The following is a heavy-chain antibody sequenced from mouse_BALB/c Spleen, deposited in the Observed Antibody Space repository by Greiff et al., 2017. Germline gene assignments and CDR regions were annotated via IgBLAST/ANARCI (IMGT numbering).Heavy chain of an antibody. CDR1: GFNIKDTY. CDR3: ASENYYGSSYR. D-gene: IGHD1-1*01. CDR2: IDPANGNT. J-gene: IGHJ3*02. V-gene: IGHV14-3*02. Sequence: EVQVVESGAELVKPGASVKLSCTASGFNIKDTYMHWVKQRPEQGLEWIGRIDPANGNTKYDPKFQGKATITADTSSNTAYLQLSSLTSEDTAVYYCASENYYGSSYRWGQGTLVTVSA.